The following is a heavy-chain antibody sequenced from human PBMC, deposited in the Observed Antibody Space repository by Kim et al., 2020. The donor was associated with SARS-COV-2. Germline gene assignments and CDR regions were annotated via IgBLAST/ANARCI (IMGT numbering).Heavy chain of an antibody. D-gene: IGHD4-17*01. CDR2: T. CDR3: AKAGDDGDYGY. J-gene: IGHJ4*02. V-gene: IGHV3-23*01. Sequence: TYHADTVKGRFTIARDNSKNTLYLQMNSLRAEDTAVYYCAKAGDDGDYGYWGQGTLVTVSS.